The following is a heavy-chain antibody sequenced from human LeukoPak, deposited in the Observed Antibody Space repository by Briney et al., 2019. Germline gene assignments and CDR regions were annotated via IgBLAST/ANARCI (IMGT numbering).Heavy chain of an antibody. CDR2: ISSNGGST. Sequence: GGSLRLSCAASGFTFTSSAVHCVRQAPGKGLEYVSAISSNGGSTYYANSVKGRFTISRDNSKNTLYLQMGSLRAEDMAVYYCARSTMDYGGSYRSDYSHDWGQPSLVTVSS. V-gene: IGHV3-64*01. CDR1: GFTFTSSA. CDR3: ARSTMDYGGSYRSDYSHD. D-gene: IGHD4-23*01. J-gene: IGHJ1*01.